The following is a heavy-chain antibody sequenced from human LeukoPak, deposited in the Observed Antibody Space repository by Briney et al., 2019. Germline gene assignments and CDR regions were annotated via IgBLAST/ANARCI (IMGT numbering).Heavy chain of an antibody. D-gene: IGHD5-12*01. J-gene: IGHJ5*02. CDR1: GGTFSSYA. Sequence: ASVKVSCKASGGTFSSYAISWVRQAPGQGLEWMGGIIPIFGTANYAQKFQGRVTITADESTSTAYMELSSLRSEDTAVYYCARGTWIGNWFDPWGQGTPVTVSS. V-gene: IGHV1-69*13. CDR2: IIPIFGTA. CDR3: ARGTWIGNWFDP.